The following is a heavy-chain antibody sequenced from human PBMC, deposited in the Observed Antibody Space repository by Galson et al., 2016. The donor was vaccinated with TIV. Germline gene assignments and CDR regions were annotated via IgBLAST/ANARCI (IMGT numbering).Heavy chain of an antibody. V-gene: IGHV4-31*11. CDR1: GGSINSAGYY. Sequence: LSLTCDVSGGSINSAGYYWSWLRQQSGEGLEWIAYIHSSGITYYNPSLKGRVTLSVETSKSQFSLNLSSVTAADTAVYFCARLFFFDTRNVLVGAFDVWGHGTMVSVSS. CDR3: ARLFFFDTRNVLVGAFDV. D-gene: IGHD3-22*01. J-gene: IGHJ3*01. CDR2: IHSSGIT.